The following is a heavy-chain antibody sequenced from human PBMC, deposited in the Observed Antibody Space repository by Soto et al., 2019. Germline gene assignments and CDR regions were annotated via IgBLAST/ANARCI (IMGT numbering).Heavy chain of an antibody. CDR3: TTDFGAVNYYYGMDV. CDR1: GFTFSNAW. Sequence: GGSLRLSFAASGFTFSNAWMNWVRQAPGKGLEWVGRIKSKTDGGTTDYAAPVKGRFTISRDDSKNTLYLQMNSLKTEDTAVYYCTTDFGAVNYYYGMDVWGQGTTVTVSS. CDR2: IKSKTDGGTT. J-gene: IGHJ6*02. V-gene: IGHV3-15*07. D-gene: IGHD1-26*01.